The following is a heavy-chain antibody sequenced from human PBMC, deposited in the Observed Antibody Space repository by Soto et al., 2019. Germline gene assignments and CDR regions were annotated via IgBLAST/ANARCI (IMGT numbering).Heavy chain of an antibody. J-gene: IGHJ6*02. CDR2: IYPGDSDT. V-gene: IGHV5-51*01. CDR1: GYSFTSDW. CDR3: ARHRPYYYYGMDV. Sequence: GESLKISCKGSGYSFTSDWIGWVRQMPGKGLEWMGIIYPGDSDTRYSPSFQGQVTISADKSISTAYLQWSSLKASDTAMYYCARHRPYYYYGMDVWGQGTTVTVSS.